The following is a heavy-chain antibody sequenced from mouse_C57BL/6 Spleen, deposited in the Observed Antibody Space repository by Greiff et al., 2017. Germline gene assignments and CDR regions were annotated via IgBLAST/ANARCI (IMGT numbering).Heavy chain of an antibody. CDR2: IWSGGST. Sequence: VHLVESGPGLVQPSQSLSITCTVSGFSLTSYGVHWVRQSPGKGLEWLGVIWSGGSTDYNAAFISRLSISKDNSKSQVFFKMNSLQADDTAIYYCATISGGYFDVWGTGTTVTVSS. V-gene: IGHV2-2*01. CDR3: ATISGGYFDV. CDR1: GFSLTSYG. J-gene: IGHJ1*03.